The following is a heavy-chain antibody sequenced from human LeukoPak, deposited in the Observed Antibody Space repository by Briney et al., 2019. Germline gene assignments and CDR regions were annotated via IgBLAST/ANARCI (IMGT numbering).Heavy chain of an antibody. J-gene: IGHJ4*02. CDR3: VRSGYSNGWYRN. CDR2: ILSGGAT. D-gene: IGHD6-19*01. Sequence: GGSLRLSCAASDFSVNTNCMNWVRQAPGKGLEWVSVILSGGATYYADSVKGRFTISRDNSKNTLYLQMNSLTVDDTAVYYCVRSGYSNGWYRNWGQGTLVTVSS. CDR1: DFSVNTNC. V-gene: IGHV3-53*01.